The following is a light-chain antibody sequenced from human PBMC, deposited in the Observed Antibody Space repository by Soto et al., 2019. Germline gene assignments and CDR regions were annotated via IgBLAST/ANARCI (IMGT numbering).Light chain of an antibody. CDR1: QSLTSN. Sequence: EIVMTQSPATLSVSPGERATLSCRASQSLTSNLAGYQQKPGQPPRLLIYGPSSRATGIPARFSVSGSGPEFTLTISSLQSEDFAFYYCQQYNNWPRTFGQGTKVEL. CDR2: GPS. J-gene: IGKJ1*01. CDR3: QQYNNWPRT. V-gene: IGKV3-15*01.